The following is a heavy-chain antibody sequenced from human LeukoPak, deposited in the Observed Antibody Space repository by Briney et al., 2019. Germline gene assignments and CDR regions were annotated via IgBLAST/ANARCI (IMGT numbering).Heavy chain of an antibody. V-gene: IGHV1-18*04. Sequence: GSVKVSCKASGYTFTSYGSCWVRQPPGQGLEGMGWIIAYNGNTNYAQKLQGRVTMTTDTSTSTAYMELRSLRSDDTAVYYCARDRGRKYYGSGSRPYYFDYWGQGTLVTVSS. CDR1: GYTFTSYG. D-gene: IGHD3-10*01. CDR2: IIAYNGNT. CDR3: ARDRGRKYYGSGSRPYYFDY. J-gene: IGHJ4*02.